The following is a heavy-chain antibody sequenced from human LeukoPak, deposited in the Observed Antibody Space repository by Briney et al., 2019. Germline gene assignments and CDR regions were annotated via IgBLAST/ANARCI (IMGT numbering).Heavy chain of an antibody. J-gene: IGHJ6*03. V-gene: IGHV3-30*02. CDR1: GFTVSTKY. CDR2: IRYDGSTK. CDR3: AKRPRAENYDYVWGSSSYSYYMDV. Sequence: GGSLSLSCAVSGFTVSTKYISWVRQAPGKGLEWVAFIRYDGSTKYYADSVKGRFTISRDNSKNTLYLQMNSLRTEDTAVYYCAKRPRAENYDYVWGSSSYSYYMDVWGKGTTVTISS. D-gene: IGHD3-16*01.